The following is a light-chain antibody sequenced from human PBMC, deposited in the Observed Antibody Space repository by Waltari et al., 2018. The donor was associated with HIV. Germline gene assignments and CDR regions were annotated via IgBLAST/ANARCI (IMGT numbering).Light chain of an antibody. CDR3: ATWDDSLNGVV. CDR2: SNN. V-gene: IGLV1-44*01. Sequence: QSVLTQPPSASGTPGQRVTIPCSGSRSNIGSNTVNCFLHPPGTTPKLRIYSNNQRPSEVPDRFPGSKSGTSVSLAISGLQSEDEADYYCATWDDSLNGVVFGGGTKLTV. J-gene: IGLJ2*01. CDR1: RSNIGSNT.